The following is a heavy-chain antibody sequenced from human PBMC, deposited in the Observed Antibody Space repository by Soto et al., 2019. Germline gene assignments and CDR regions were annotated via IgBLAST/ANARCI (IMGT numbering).Heavy chain of an antibody. CDR1: GFTFSSYA. D-gene: IGHD3-22*01. Sequence: EVQLLESGGGLVHPGGSLRLSCAASGFTFSSYAMSWVRQAPGKGLEWVSTISGSGANTYSADSVKGRFTISRDNSKNTLYLQMNSLRAEDTAVYYCEKPVIFYYDTLDGFDIWGQGTRVTVSS. J-gene: IGHJ3*02. V-gene: IGHV3-23*01. CDR3: EKPVIFYYDTLDGFDI. CDR2: ISGSGANT.